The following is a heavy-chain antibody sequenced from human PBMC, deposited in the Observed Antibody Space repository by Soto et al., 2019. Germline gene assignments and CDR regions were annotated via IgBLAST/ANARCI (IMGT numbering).Heavy chain of an antibody. CDR3: ARDQPWENYYYGMDV. J-gene: IGHJ6*02. CDR1: GDSIRSGNHY. CDR2: IYYSGST. D-gene: IGHD1-26*01. V-gene: IGHV4-61*01. Sequence: SETLSLTCTVSGDSIRSGNHYWSWIRQPPGKGLEWIGYIYYSGSTNYNPSLKSRVTISVDTSKNQFSLKLSSVTAADTAVYYCARDQPWENYYYGMDVWGQGTTVTVSS.